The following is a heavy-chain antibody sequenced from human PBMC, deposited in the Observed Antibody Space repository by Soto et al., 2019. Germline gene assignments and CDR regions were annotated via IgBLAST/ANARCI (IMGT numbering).Heavy chain of an antibody. CDR1: GGTFSSYA. J-gene: IGHJ4*02. CDR2: IIPIFGTA. Sequence: VASVKVSCKASGGTFSSYAISWVRQAPGQGLEWMGGIIPIFGTANYAQKFQGRVTITADESTSTAYMELSSLRSEDTAVYYCVNHGRAGRDYWGQGTLVTVSS. V-gene: IGHV1-69*13. CDR3: VNHGRAGRDY.